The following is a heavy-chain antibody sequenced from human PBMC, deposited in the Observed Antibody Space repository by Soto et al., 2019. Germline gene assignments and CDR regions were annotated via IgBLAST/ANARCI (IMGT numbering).Heavy chain of an antibody. CDR1: GFTFSSYA. V-gene: IGHV3-23*01. D-gene: IGHD3-22*01. CDR2: ISGSDTT. CDR3: AKSTVVITFFDY. J-gene: IGHJ4*02. Sequence: GGSLRLSCAASGFTFSSYAMTWVRQAPGKGLEWVSVISGSDTTYYADSVKGRFTISRDNSKNTLYLQMNSLRAEDTALYYCAKSTVVITFFDYWGQGTLVTVSS.